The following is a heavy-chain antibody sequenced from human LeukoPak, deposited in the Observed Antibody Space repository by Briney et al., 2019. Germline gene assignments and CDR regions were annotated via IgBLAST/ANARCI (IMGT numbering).Heavy chain of an antibody. CDR1: GYTFSGFY. CDR3: ARGRGGATTGFDH. CDR2: IHSNSGAR. Sequence: GASVKVSCKASGYTFSGFYIHWVRQAPGQGLESMGWIHSNSGARNYAPKFQGRVTFSRDNSISTAYMELSSLRSDDTAIYYCARGRGGATTGFDHWGQGTLVTVS. J-gene: IGHJ4*02. D-gene: IGHD1-26*01. V-gene: IGHV1-2*02.